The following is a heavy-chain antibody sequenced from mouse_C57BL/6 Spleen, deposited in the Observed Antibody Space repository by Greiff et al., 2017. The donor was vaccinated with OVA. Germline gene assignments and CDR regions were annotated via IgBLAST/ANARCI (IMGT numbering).Heavy chain of an antibody. Sequence: VQLQQSGAELVRPGASVTLSCTASGFNIKDDYLPWVQPRPEQGLEWIGWIDPGHGATEYASKLPGTATIPAATSSHTAYLPLSSLTSEDTAVYYCTTLDYSNDGFAYWGQGTLVTVSA. CDR2: IDPGHGAT. V-gene: IGHV14-4*01. CDR3: TTLDYSNDGFAY. CDR1: GFNIKDDY. D-gene: IGHD2-12*01. J-gene: IGHJ3*01.